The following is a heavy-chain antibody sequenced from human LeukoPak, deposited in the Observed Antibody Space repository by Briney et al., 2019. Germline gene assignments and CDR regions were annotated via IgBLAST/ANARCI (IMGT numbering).Heavy chain of an antibody. D-gene: IGHD1-20*01. J-gene: IGHJ3*02. V-gene: IGHV3-9*01. CDR2: INWNSGSI. CDR3: AKAKYNRDAFDI. CDR1: GFTFDDYA. Sequence: GRSLRLSCAASGFTFDDYAMHWVRQALGKGLEWVSGINWNSGSIGYADSVKGRLTISRDNAKNSLYLQMNSLRAEDTALYYCAKAKYNRDAFDIWGQGTMVTVSS.